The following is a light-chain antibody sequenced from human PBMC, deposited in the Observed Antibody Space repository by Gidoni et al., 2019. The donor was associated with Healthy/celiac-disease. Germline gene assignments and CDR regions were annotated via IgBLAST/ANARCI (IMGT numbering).Light chain of an antibody. CDR1: QGISNS. CDR3: QQYYSTPPWT. J-gene: IGKJ1*01. V-gene: IGKV1-NL1*01. Sequence: IQMTQSPSSLSASVGDRVTITRRASQGISNSLAWYQQKPGKAPKLLLYAASRLESGVPSRFSGSGSGTDYTLTISSLQPEDFATYYCQQYYSTPPWTFXQXTKVXIK. CDR2: AAS.